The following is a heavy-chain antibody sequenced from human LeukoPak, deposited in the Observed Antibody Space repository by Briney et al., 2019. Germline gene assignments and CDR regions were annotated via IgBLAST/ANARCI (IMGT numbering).Heavy chain of an antibody. CDR3: ARDRWYYYDNSDYYHDAFDI. J-gene: IGHJ3*02. CDR2: IYHSGST. V-gene: IGHV4-38-2*02. CDR1: GYSISSGYY. D-gene: IGHD3-22*01. Sequence: SETLSLTCTVSGYSISSGYYWGWIRQPPGKGLEWIGSIYHSGSTYYNPSLKSRVTISVDTSKDQFSLKLSSVTAADTAVYYCARDRWYYYDNSDYYHDAFDIWGQGTMVTVSS.